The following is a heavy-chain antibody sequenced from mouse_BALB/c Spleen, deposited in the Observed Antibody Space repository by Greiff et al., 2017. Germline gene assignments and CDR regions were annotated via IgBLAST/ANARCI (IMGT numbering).Heavy chain of an antibody. J-gene: IGHJ2*01. CDR1: GYTFTSYV. CDR2: INPYNDGT. D-gene: IGHD2-4*01. V-gene: IGHV1-14*01. Sequence: VQLQQSGPELVKPGASVKMSCKASGYTFTSYVMHWVKQKPGQGLEWIGYINPYNDGTKYNEKFKGKATLTSDKSSSTAYMELSSLTSEDSAVYYCARNPFDYDMDYWGQGTTLTVSS. CDR3: ARNPFDYDMDY.